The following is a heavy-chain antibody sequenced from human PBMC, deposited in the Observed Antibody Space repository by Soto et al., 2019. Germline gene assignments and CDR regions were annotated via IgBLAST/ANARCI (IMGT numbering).Heavy chain of an antibody. CDR3: TTGYGDY. V-gene: IGHV3-15*01. J-gene: IGHJ4*02. D-gene: IGHD5-12*01. CDR1: GFTFSNAW. CDR2: IKSKTDGGTT. Sequence: EVQLVESGGGLVKPGGSLRLSCAASGFTFSNAWMSWVLQATVKVLEWVGSIKSKTDGGTTVYAAPVKGIFTISRDDTNNTLYQQMNSLKTEATAVYYCTTGYGDYWGQGTLVTVSS.